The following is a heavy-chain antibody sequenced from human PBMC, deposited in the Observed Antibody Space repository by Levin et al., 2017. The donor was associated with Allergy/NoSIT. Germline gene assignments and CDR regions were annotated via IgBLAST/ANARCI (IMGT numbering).Heavy chain of an antibody. D-gene: IGHD5-12*01. J-gene: IGHJ3*02. V-gene: IGHV4-34*01. CDR1: GGSFRGYY. Sequence: SQTLSLTCAVYGGSFRGYYWSWIRQPPGKGLEWIGEINHSGSTNYNPSLKSRVTISADTSKNQFSLRLTSVTAADTALYYCARDTLVTTIRVDAFDIWGRGTMVTVSS. CDR2: INHSGST. CDR3: ARDTLVTTIRVDAFDI.